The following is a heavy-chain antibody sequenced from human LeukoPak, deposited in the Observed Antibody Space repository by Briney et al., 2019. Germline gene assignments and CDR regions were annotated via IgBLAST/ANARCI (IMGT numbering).Heavy chain of an antibody. CDR2: IYSGGST. V-gene: IGHV3-66*01. CDR3: ARDLGSSGYYYYYGMDV. D-gene: IGHD3-22*01. Sequence: SGGSLRLSCAASGFTVSSNYMSWVRQAPGKGLEWVSVIYSGGSTYYADSVKGRFTISRDNSKNTLYLQMNSLRAEDTAVYYCARDLGSSGYYYYYGMDVWGQGTTVTVSS. CDR1: GFTVSSNY. J-gene: IGHJ6*02.